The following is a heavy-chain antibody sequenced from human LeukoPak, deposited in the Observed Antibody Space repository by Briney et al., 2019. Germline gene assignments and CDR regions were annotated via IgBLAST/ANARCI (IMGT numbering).Heavy chain of an antibody. CDR1: GFTFSSYS. V-gene: IGHV3-48*02. CDR3: ATCAGWFGHDAFDI. Sequence: PGGSLRLSCAASGFTFSSYSMNWVSQAPGKGLEWVSYISSSSSTIYHADSVKGRFTISRDNAKNSLYLQMNSLRDEDTAVYFCATCAGWFGHDAFDIWGQGTMVTVSS. J-gene: IGHJ3*02. CDR2: ISSSSSTI. D-gene: IGHD3-10*01.